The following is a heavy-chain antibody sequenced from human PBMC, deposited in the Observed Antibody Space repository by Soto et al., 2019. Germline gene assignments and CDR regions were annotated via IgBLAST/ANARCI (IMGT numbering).Heavy chain of an antibody. CDR2: IIPIFGTA. Sequence: SVKVSCKASGGTFSSYAISWVRQAPGQGLEWMGGIIPIFGTANYAQKFQGRVTITADESTSTAYMELSSLRSEDSAVYYCARHPGGRGYYYGMDVWGQGTTVTVSS. J-gene: IGHJ6*02. CDR3: ARHPGGRGYYYGMDV. V-gene: IGHV1-69*13. D-gene: IGHD2-15*01. CDR1: GGTFSSYA.